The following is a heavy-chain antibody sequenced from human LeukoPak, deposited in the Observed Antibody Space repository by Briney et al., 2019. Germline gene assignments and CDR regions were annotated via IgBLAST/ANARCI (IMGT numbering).Heavy chain of an antibody. CDR1: GGSISSYY. J-gene: IGHJ6*02. V-gene: IGHV4-59*08. CDR3: ARHGFGSYGFYGMDV. CDR2: IYYSGST. Sequence: SETLSLTCTVSGGSISSYYWSWIRQPPGKGLEWIGYIYYSGSTNYNPSLKSRVTISVDTSKNQFSLKLSSMTAADTAVYYCARHGFGSYGFYGMDVWGQGTTVTVSS. D-gene: IGHD5-18*01.